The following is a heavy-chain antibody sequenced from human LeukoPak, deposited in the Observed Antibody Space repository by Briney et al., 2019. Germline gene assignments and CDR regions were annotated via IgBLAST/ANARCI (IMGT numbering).Heavy chain of an antibody. V-gene: IGHV4-31*11. CDR1: GGSFSGYY. J-gene: IGHJ4*02. CDR2: IYYSGST. CDR3: ARAGGYGYDRTYFDY. Sequence: SETLSLTCAVYGGSFSGYYWSWIRQHPGKGLEWIGYIYYSGSTYYNPSLKSRVTISVDTSKNQFSLKLSSVTAADTAVYYCARAGGYGYDRTYFDYWGQGTLVTVSS. D-gene: IGHD5-18*01.